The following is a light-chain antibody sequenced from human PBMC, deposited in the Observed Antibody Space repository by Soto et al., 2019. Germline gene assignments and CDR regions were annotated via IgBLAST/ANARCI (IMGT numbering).Light chain of an antibody. J-gene: IGKJ2*01. Sequence: DIQMTQSPSTLSASVGDRVTITCRASQSISSWLAWYQRKPGKAPKLLIYKASSLESGVPSRFSGSGSGTDFTLTISCMQSEDFANYYCQQYYSFPYTFGQGTKVDIK. CDR1: QSISSW. V-gene: IGKV1-5*03. CDR2: KAS. CDR3: QQYYSFPYT.